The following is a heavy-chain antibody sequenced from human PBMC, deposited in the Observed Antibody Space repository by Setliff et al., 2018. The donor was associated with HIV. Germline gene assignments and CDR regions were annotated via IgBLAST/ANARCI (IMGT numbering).Heavy chain of an antibody. V-gene: IGHV4-4*07. CDR1: GGSISSYY. J-gene: IGHJ5*02. CDR3: AREDASGSARRFDP. D-gene: IGHD3-10*01. Sequence: SETLSLTCTVSGGSISSYYWSWIRQLAGKGLEWIGRIYTSENTNYNPSLKSRVTMSVDTSKNQFSLRLSSVTAADTAVYYCAREDASGSARRFDPWGQGTLVTVS. CDR2: IYTSENT.